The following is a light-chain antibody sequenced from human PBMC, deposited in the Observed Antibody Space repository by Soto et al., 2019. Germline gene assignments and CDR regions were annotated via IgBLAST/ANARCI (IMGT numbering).Light chain of an antibody. CDR1: QSISSW. CDR3: QQYNSYPWT. CDR2: KAS. V-gene: IGKV1-5*03. Sequence: IQMTQSPSTLSASVGDRVTITCRASQSISSWLAWYQQKPGKAPKLLIYKASSLESGVPSRLSGSGSGTEVTLTISSLQPDDFATYDCQQYNSYPWTFGQGTKVDIK. J-gene: IGKJ1*01.